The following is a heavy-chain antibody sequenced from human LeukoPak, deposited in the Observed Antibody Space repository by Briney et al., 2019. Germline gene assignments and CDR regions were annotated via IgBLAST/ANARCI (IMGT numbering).Heavy chain of an antibody. CDR2: IYYSGST. CDR3: ASGSAVAAAGAY. V-gene: IGHV4-59*01. CDR1: GGSISSYY. J-gene: IGHJ4*02. Sequence: KPSETLSLTCAVSGGSISSYYWSWIRQPPGKGLEWIGDIYYSGSTNYNPSLKSRVTISVDTSKNQFSLKLTSVTAADTAVSYCASGSAVAAAGAYWGQGTLVTVSS. D-gene: IGHD6-13*01.